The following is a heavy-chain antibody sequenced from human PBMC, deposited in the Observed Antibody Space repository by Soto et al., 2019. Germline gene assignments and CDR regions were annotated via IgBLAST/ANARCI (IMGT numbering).Heavy chain of an antibody. CDR2: IIPILGIA. Sequence: SVKVSCKASGYTFTSYYMHWVRQAPGQGLEWMGRIIPILGIANYAQKFQGRVTITADKSTSTAYMELSSLRSEDTAVYYCARTSSYDILTGYSKAPTNYYYYGMDVWGQGTTVTVSS. J-gene: IGHJ6*02. CDR3: ARTSSYDILTGYSKAPTNYYYYGMDV. D-gene: IGHD3-9*01. CDR1: GYTFTSYY. V-gene: IGHV1-69*02.